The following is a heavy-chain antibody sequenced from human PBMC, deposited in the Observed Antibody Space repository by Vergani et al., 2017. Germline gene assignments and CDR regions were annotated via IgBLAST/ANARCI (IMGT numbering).Heavy chain of an antibody. V-gene: IGHV3-30*18. J-gene: IGHJ4*02. CDR2: ISYDGSNK. CDR3: AKVRFGGEVATILDY. Sequence: VQLVESGGGLVQPGRSLRLSCAASGFTFSSYGMHWVRQAPGKGLEWVAVISYDGSNKYYADSVKGRFTISRDNSKNTLYLQMNSLRAEDTAVYYCAKVRFGGEVATILDYWGQGTLVTVSS. D-gene: IGHD5-12*01. CDR1: GFTFSSYG.